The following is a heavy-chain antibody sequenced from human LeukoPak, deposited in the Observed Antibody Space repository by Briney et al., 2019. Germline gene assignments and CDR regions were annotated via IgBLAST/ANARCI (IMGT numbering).Heavy chain of an antibody. J-gene: IGHJ4*02. CDR1: GFTFSSYW. D-gene: IGHD1-26*01. CDR2: ISYDGSNK. Sequence: PGGSLRLSCAASGFTFSSYWMHWVRQAPGKGLEWVAVISYDGSNKYYADSVKGRFTISGDNSKNTLYLQMNSLRAEDTAVYYCAKDRNSGSYYSPFDYWGQGTLVTVSS. V-gene: IGHV3-30*18. CDR3: AKDRNSGSYYSPFDY.